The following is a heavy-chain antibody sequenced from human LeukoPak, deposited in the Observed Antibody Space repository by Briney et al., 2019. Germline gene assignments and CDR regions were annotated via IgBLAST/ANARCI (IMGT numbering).Heavy chain of an antibody. J-gene: IGHJ4*02. D-gene: IGHD2-21*02. Sequence: GGSLRLSCAASGLTFINSWMSWVRQAPGKGLEWVANIHPNGGTKNYVDSVRGRFTISRDNAANSLYLQMNSLTVEDTAVYYCAKDLSWWVTVDYWGQGVLVTVSS. V-gene: IGHV3-7*03. CDR2: IHPNGGTK. CDR1: GLTFINSW. CDR3: AKDLSWWVTVDY.